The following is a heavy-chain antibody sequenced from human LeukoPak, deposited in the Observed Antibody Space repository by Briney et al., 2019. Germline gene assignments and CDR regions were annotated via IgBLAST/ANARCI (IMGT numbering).Heavy chain of an antibody. CDR3: ARGRLFDFWSAYYKGVFDY. J-gene: IGHJ4*02. CDR1: GGSVSSGSYY. CDR2: IYYSGST. V-gene: IGHV4-61*01. Sequence: SETLSLTCTVSGGSVSSGSYYWSWIRQPPGKGLEWIGYIYYSGSTNYNPSLKSRVTISVDMSKNQFSLKLSSVTAADTAVYYCARGRLFDFWSAYYKGVFDYWGQGTLVTVSS. D-gene: IGHD3-3*01.